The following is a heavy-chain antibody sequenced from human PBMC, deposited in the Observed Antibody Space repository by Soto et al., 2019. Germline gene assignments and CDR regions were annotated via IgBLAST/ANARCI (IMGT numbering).Heavy chain of an antibody. J-gene: IGHJ4*02. D-gene: IGHD6-13*01. CDR2: IYYSGST. Sequence: SETLSLTCTVSGVSISSYYWSWIRQPPGKGLEWIGYIYYSGSTNYNPSLKSRVTISVDTSKNQFSLKLSSVTAEDTAVYYCERGYQGIAAERVPGYWGQGTLVTVSS. V-gene: IGHV4-59*01. CDR3: ERGYQGIAAERVPGY. CDR1: GVSISSYY.